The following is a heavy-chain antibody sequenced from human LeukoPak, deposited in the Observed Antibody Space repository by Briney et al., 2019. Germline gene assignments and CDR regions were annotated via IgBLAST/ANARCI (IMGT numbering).Heavy chain of an antibody. CDR3: ARDFNGVAAAPRGVYYYYGMDV. CDR1: GGSISSSSYY. CDR2: IYYSGST. V-gene: IGHV4-39*07. J-gene: IGHJ6*02. Sequence: SETLSLTCTVSGGSISSSSYYWGWIRQPPGKGLEWIGSIYYSGSTYYNPSLKSRVTISVDTSKNQFSLKLSSVTAADTAVYYCARDFNGVAAAPRGVYYYYGMDVWGQGTTVTVSS. D-gene: IGHD6-13*01.